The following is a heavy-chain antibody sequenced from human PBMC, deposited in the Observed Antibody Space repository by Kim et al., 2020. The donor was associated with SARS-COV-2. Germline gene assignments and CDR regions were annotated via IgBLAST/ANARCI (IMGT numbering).Heavy chain of an antibody. Sequence: ASVKVSCKASGYTFTSYAMNWVRQAPGQGLEWMGWINTNTGNPTYAQGFTGRFVFSLDTSVSTAYLQISSLKAEDTAVYYCFIAVAGTNYYYGMDVWGQGTTVTVSS. D-gene: IGHD6-19*01. V-gene: IGHV7-4-1*02. J-gene: IGHJ6*02. CDR1: GYTFTSYA. CDR3: FIAVAGTNYYYGMDV. CDR2: INTNTGNP.